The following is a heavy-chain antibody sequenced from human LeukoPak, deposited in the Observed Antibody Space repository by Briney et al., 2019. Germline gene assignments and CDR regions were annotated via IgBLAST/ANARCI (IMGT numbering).Heavy chain of an antibody. J-gene: IGHJ4*02. V-gene: IGHV4-59*08. D-gene: IGHD3-22*01. CDR3: ASGQYYYDSSGYSDAFDY. CDR2: IYYSGST. Sequence: PSETLSLTCTVSGGSISSYYWSWIRQPPGKGLEWIGYIYYSGSTNYNPSFKSRVTISVDTSKNQFSLKLSSVTAADTAVYYCASGQYYYDSSGYSDAFDYWGQGTLVTVSS. CDR1: GGSISSYY.